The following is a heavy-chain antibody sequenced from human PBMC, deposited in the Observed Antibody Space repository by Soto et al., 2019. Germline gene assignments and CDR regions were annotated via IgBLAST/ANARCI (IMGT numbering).Heavy chain of an antibody. CDR3: AKEIPYYDILTGSFDY. Sequence: GGSLRLSCAASGFTFDDYAMHWVRQAPGKGLEWVSGISWNSGSIGYADSVKGRFTISRDNAKNSLYLQMNSLRAEDTALYYCAKEIPYYDILTGSFDYWGQGTLVTVSS. CDR1: GFTFDDYA. CDR2: ISWNSGSI. J-gene: IGHJ4*02. V-gene: IGHV3-9*01. D-gene: IGHD3-9*01.